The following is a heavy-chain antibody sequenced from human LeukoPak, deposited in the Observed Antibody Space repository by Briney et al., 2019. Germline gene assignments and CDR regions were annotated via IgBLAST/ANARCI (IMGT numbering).Heavy chain of an antibody. CDR3: ASPATEVPTYYYYYYYMDV. V-gene: IGHV1-2*02. CDR1: GYTFSDYY. D-gene: IGHD2/OR15-2a*01. J-gene: IGHJ6*03. CDR2: INPNSGVT. Sequence: ASVKVSCKASGYTFSDYYLHWVRQAPGQGLEWMGWINPNSGVTNYAQNFQGRVTMTRDTSISTTYMELTRLQSDDTAVYYCASPATEVPTYYYYYYYMDVWGKGTTVTVSS.